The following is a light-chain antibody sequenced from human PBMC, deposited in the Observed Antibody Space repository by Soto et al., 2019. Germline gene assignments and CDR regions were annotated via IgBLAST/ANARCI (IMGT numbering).Light chain of an antibody. CDR2: GAS. V-gene: IGKV3-20*01. J-gene: IGKJ3*01. Sequence: EIVLTQSPGTLSLSPGERATLSCRASQSVSSSYLAWYQQKPGQAPRLLISGASSRATGIPDRFSGSGSGTDFTLTISRLEPEDFAVYFCQQYGSSPFAFGPGTKVDIK. CDR1: QSVSSSY. CDR3: QQYGSSPFA.